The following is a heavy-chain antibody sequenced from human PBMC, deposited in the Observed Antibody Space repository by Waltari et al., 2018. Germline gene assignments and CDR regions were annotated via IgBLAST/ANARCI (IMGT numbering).Heavy chain of an antibody. CDR3: ARTWGYSPPLGWFDP. V-gene: IGHV4-34*01. CDR1: GGPFTAYS. D-gene: IGHD1-26*01. J-gene: IGHJ5*02. Sequence: QVQLHQWGAGLLKPSETLSLTCAVSGGPFTAYSWGWIRQSPDKGLEWIGEISHMGRTNYNPCLKSRVTMSVDTIKKQFSLKLTSVSAADTAVYFCARTWGYSPPLGWFDPWGRGTRVTVSS. CDR2: ISHMGRT.